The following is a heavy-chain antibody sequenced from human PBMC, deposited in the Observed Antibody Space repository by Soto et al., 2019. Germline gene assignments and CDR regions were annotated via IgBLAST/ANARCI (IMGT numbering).Heavy chain of an antibody. J-gene: IGHJ4*02. CDR1: GGSFSGYY. Sequence: SETLSLTCAVYGGSFSGYYWSWIRQPPGKGLEWIGEINHSGSTNYNPSLKSRVTISVDTSKNQFSLKLSSVTAADTAVYYCARGSGQYYYDSSGIWLDYWGQGT. CDR2: INHSGST. V-gene: IGHV4-34*01. CDR3: ARGSGQYYYDSSGIWLDY. D-gene: IGHD3-22*01.